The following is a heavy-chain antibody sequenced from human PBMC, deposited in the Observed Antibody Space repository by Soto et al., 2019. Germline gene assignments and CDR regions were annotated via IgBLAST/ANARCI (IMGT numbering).Heavy chain of an antibody. V-gene: IGHV1-69*13. CDR3: ARAMGAYTYGMDV. CDR1: GCTFSSYA. J-gene: IGHJ6*02. D-gene: IGHD3-16*01. Sequence: SVKVSCKASGCTFSSYAISWVRQAPGQGLEWMGGIIPIFGTANYAQKFQGRVTITADESTSTAYMELSSLRSEDTAVYYCARAMGAYTYGMDVWGQGTRVTVSS. CDR2: IIPIFGTA.